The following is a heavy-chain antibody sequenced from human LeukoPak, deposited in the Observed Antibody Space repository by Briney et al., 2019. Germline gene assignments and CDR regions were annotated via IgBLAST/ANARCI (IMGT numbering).Heavy chain of an antibody. Sequence: GGSLRLSCAASGFSAASGFSVSGKYMSWVRQAPGEGLEWVSLIYSGSNTYYADSAKGRFTISRDNSKNTLYLQMNSVRGEDTAIYYCARVFHDYYFDYWGQGTLVTASS. D-gene: IGHD3-3*01. V-gene: IGHV3-53*01. CDR1: GFSVSGKY. CDR3: ARVFHDYYFDY. J-gene: IGHJ4*02. CDR2: IYSGSNT.